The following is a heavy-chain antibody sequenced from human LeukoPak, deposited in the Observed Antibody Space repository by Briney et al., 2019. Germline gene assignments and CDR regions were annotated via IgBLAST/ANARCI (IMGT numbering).Heavy chain of an antibody. D-gene: IGHD4-11*01. V-gene: IGHV4-59*01. CDR1: GGSISSYY. Sequence: SETLSLTCTVSGGSISSYYWSWIRQPPGKGLEWIGYIYYSGSTNYNPPLKSRVTISVDTSKNQFSLNLNSVTAADTAVYYCARTDSHYLSFDYWGQGTLVTVSS. CDR2: IYYSGST. J-gene: IGHJ4*02. CDR3: ARTDSHYLSFDY.